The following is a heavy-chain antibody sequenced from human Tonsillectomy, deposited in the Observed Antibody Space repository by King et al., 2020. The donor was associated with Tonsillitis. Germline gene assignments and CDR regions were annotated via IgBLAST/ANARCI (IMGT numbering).Heavy chain of an antibody. Sequence: VQLVESGGGLVQPGGSLRLSCAASGFTVSSNYISWVRQAPGKGLEWVSVIFSGGSTYYADPVKGRFTIPRENTKNTLYLQMNSLRAEDTAVYYCAIDAYCGGDCYVYWYFDLWGRGTLVTVSS. CDR3: AIDAYCGGDCYVYWYFDL. V-gene: IGHV3-66*01. J-gene: IGHJ2*01. D-gene: IGHD2-21*02. CDR2: IFSGGST. CDR1: GFTVSSNY.